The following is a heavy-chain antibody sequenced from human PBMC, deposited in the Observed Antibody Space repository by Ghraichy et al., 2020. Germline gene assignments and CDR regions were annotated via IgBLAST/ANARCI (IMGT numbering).Heavy chain of an antibody. CDR3: ARGDSSGYYYGPRYFDL. CDR2: IYYSGTT. V-gene: IGHV4-59*01. Sequence: SETLSLTCTVSGGSISSYYWSWIRQPPGKGLEWIGDIYYSGTTNYNPPLRSRVTISVDTSKNQFSLKLGSVTAADTAVYYCARGDSSGYYYGPRYFDLWGRGTLVTVSS. J-gene: IGHJ2*01. D-gene: IGHD3-22*01. CDR1: GGSISSYY.